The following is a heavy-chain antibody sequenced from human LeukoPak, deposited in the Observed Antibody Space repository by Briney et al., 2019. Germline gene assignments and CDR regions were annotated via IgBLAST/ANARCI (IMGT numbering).Heavy chain of an antibody. CDR3: ARVASSMVRGVTSFDY. CDR2: IYTSGST. V-gene: IGHV4-61*02. Sequence: PSETLSRTCTVSGGSISSGSYYWSWIRQPAGKGLEWIGRIYTSGSTNYNPSLKSRVTISVDTSKNQFSLKLSSVTAADTAVYYCARVASSMVRGVTSFDYWGLGTLVTVSS. D-gene: IGHD3-10*01. J-gene: IGHJ4*02. CDR1: GGSISSGSYY.